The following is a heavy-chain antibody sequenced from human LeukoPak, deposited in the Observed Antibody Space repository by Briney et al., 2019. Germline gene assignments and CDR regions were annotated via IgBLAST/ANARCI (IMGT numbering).Heavy chain of an antibody. CDR3: ARGVFYGDYAWFDP. V-gene: IGHV3-48*04. CDR1: GFTFSSYS. Sequence: PGGSLRLSCAASGFTFSSYSMNWVRQAPGKGLEGVSYISSSSSTIYYADSVKGRFTISRDNAKNSLYLQMNSLRAEDTAVYYCARGVFYGDYAWFDPWGQGTLVTVSS. CDR2: ISSSSSTI. J-gene: IGHJ5*02. D-gene: IGHD4-17*01.